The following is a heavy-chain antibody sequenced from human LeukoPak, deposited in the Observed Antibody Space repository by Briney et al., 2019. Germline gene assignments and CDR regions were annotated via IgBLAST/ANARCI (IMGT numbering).Heavy chain of an antibody. J-gene: IGHJ6*02. CDR3: ARRSHCMGGSCPPV. CDR1: GDSISSSYYY. CDR2: IYCGGST. Sequence: PSETLSLTCTVSGDSISSSYYYWVWIRQPPGKGLEWIGSIYCGGSTYYNPSLKSRVTISSDTSKNQFSLKLSSVTATDTAVYYCARRSHCMGGSCPPVWGQGTTVTVSS. D-gene: IGHD2-15*01. V-gene: IGHV4-39*01.